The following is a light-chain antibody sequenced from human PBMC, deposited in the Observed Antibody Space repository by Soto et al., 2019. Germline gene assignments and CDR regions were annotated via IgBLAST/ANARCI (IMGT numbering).Light chain of an antibody. J-gene: IGKJ5*01. CDR2: LAS. CDR1: QAVNTR. V-gene: IGKV3-20*01. CDR3: QQYSSSPIT. Sequence: EIVLTQSPATLSSFPGDRVTLSCRASQAVNTRLAWYQHKPGQAPRLLIYLASNRAAGVPARFSGGGSGTDFSLTISRLDPEDFAVYYCQQYSSSPITFGQGTRLEIK.